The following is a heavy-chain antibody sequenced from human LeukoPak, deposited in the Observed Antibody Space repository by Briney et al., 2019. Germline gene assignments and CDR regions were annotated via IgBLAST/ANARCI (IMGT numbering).Heavy chain of an antibody. J-gene: IGHJ4*02. D-gene: IGHD3-9*01. V-gene: IGHV3-23*01. CDR3: ARSYYDILTGYSPIDY. Sequence: QPGGSLRLSCAASGFTFSSYWMSWVRQAPGKGLEWVSAISGSGGSTYYADSVKGRFTISRDNAKNSLYLQMNSLRAEDTAVYYCARSYYDILTGYSPIDYWGQGTLVTVSS. CDR2: ISGSGGST. CDR1: GFTFSSYW.